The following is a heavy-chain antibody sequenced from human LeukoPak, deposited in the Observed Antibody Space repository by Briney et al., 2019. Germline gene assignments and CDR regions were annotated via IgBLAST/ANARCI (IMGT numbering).Heavy chain of an antibody. V-gene: IGHV4-39*07. D-gene: IGHD4-11*01. J-gene: IGHJ4*02. CDR1: GGSINSSSYY. Sequence: SETLSLTCTVSGGSINSSSYYWGWVRQPPGKGLEWIGSIYYSGSTYYNPSLKSRVTISVDTSKNQFSLKLSSVTAADTAVYYCAADLPYSNYGPLDYWGQGTLVTVSS. CDR3: AADLPYSNYGPLDY. CDR2: IYYSGST.